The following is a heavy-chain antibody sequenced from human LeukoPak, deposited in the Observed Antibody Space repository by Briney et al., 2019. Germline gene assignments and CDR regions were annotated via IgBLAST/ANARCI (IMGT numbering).Heavy chain of an antibody. D-gene: IGHD2-2*01. CDR1: GGTFSSYA. CDR3: ARLIQDYCSSTSCYLWAFDI. J-gene: IGHJ3*02. V-gene: IGHV1-69*05. CDR2: IIPIFGTA. Sequence: SVKVSCKASGGTFSSYAISWVRQAPGQGLEWIGGIIPIFGTANYAQKFQGRVTITTDESTSTAYMELSSLRSEDTAVYYCARLIQDYCSSTSCYLWAFDIWGQGTMVTVSS.